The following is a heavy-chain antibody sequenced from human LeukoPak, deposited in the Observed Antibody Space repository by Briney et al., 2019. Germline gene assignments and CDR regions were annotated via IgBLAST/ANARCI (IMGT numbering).Heavy chain of an antibody. CDR1: GFTFSSNW. Sequence: GGSLRLSCAASGFTFSSNWMSWVRQAPGKGLEWVANIKQDGSDKYYVDSVKGRFTISRDNAKNSLYLQMNSLRVEDTAVYCRARDYDWGQGTLVTVSS. D-gene: IGHD4-17*01. CDR3: ARDYD. CDR2: IKQDGSDK. J-gene: IGHJ4*02. V-gene: IGHV3-7*01.